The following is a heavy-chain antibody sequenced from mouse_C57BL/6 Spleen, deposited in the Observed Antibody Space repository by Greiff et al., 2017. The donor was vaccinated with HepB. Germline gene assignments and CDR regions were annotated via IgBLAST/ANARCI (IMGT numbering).Heavy chain of an antibody. V-gene: IGHV5-9*01. Sequence: EVQGVESGGGLVKPGGSLKLSCAASGFTFSSYTMSWVRQTPEKRLEWVATISGGGGNTYYPDSVKGRFTISRDNAKNTLYLQMSSLRSEDTALYYCARDYYGRGYFDVWGTGTTVTVSS. J-gene: IGHJ1*03. D-gene: IGHD1-1*01. CDR3: ARDYYGRGYFDV. CDR1: GFTFSSYT. CDR2: ISGGGGNT.